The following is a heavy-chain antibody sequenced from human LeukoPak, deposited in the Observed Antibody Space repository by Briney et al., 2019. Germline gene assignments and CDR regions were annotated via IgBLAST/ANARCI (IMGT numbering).Heavy chain of an antibody. J-gene: IGHJ4*02. CDR3: ARVGGRYYGSGSYYGY. D-gene: IGHD3-10*01. CDR2: INPNSGGT. V-gene: IGHV1-2*02. Sequence: GASVKVSCKASGYTFTGYYMHWVRQAPGQGLEWMGWINPNSGGTNYAQKFQGRVTVTRDTSISTAYMELSRLRSDDTAVYYCARVGGRYYGSGSYYGYWGQGTLVTVSS. CDR1: GYTFTGYY.